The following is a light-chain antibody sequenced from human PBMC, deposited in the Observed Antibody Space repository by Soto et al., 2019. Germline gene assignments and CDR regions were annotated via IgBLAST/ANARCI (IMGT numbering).Light chain of an antibody. CDR1: SSDVGGYNY. J-gene: IGLJ3*02. CDR2: EVT. V-gene: IGLV2-14*01. CDR3: SSYTSSNTWV. Sequence: QSVLTQPASVSGSPGQSITISCTGTSSDVGGYNYVSWYQQHPGKAPKLIIYEVTNRPSGVSNRFSGSKSGNTASLTISGLQAEDEDDYYCSSYTSSNTWVFGGGTKLTVL.